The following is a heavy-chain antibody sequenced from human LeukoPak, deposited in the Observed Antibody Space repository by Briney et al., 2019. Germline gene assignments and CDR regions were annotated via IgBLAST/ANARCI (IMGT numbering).Heavy chain of an antibody. J-gene: IGHJ6*02. V-gene: IGHV1-18*01. CDR3: AREDQGSRDYSMDV. Sequence: ASVKVSCKAAGYTFTTYGISWVRRAPGQGLEWMGWISAYNGNTNYAQKLQGRVTMTTDTSTSTAYMELRSLRSDDTAVYYCAREDQGSRDYSMDVWGQGTTVTVSS. D-gene: IGHD3-10*01. CDR2: ISAYNGNT. CDR1: GYTFTTYG.